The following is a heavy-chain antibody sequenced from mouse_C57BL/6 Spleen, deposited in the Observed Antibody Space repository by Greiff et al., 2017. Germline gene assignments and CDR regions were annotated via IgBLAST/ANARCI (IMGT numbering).Heavy chain of an antibody. CDR1: GFTFSSYT. J-gene: IGHJ1*03. CDR3: ARHALYSGSSYGGYFDV. V-gene: IGHV5-9*01. CDR2: ISGGGGNT. Sequence: EVKLVESGGGLVKPGGSLKLSCAASGFTFSSYTMSWVRQTPEKRLEWVATISGGGGNTYYPDSVKGRFTISRDNAQNTLYLQMSSLRSEDTALYYCARHALYSGSSYGGYFDVWGTGTTVTVSS. D-gene: IGHD1-1*01.